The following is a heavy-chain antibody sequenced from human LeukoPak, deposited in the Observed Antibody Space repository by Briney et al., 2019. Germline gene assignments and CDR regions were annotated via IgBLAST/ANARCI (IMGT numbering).Heavy chain of an antibody. D-gene: IGHD3-10*01. Sequence: GGSLRLSCAASGFTFSSYSMNWVRQAPGKGLEWVSSISSSSSYIYYADSVKGRFTISRDNAKNSLYLQMNSLRAEGTAVYYCARAGFGELIDYWGQGTLVTVSS. CDR2: ISSSSSYI. CDR3: ARAGFGELIDY. J-gene: IGHJ4*02. CDR1: GFTFSSYS. V-gene: IGHV3-21*01.